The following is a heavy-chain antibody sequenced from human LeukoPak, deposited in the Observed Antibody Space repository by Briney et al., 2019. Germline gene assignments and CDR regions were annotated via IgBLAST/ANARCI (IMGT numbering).Heavy chain of an antibody. CDR2: INAGNGNT. J-gene: IGHJ5*02. Sequence: ASVTVSCTASGYTFTSYAMHWVRQAPGQRLEWMGWINAGNGNTKYSQKFQGRVTITRDTSASTAYMELSSLRSEDTAVYYCARDRPHYDFWSGPPNWFDPWGQGTLVTVSS. CDR1: GYTFTSYA. CDR3: ARDRPHYDFWSGPPNWFDP. V-gene: IGHV1-3*01. D-gene: IGHD3-3*01.